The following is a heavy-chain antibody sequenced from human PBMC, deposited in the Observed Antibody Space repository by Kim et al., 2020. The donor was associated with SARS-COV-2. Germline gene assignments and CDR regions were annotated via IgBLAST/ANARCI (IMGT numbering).Heavy chain of an antibody. CDR2: IYYTGRT. CDR3: SRGDADYGDYVGTWYFDL. V-gene: IGHV4-59*13. CDR1: GVSISSYY. Sequence: SETLSLTCTVSGVSISSYYWSWIRQPPGKGLEWIGYIYYTGRTNYNPSLKSRVTISVDTSKNQFSLRLSSVTAADTAVYYCSRGDADYGDYVGTWYFDL. J-gene: IGHJ2*01. D-gene: IGHD4-17*01.